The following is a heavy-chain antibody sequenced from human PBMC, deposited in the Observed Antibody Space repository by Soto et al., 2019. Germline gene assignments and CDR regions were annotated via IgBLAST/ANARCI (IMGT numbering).Heavy chain of an antibody. Sequence: SETLSLPCAVSGGSISSGGYSWSWIRQPPGKGLEWIGYIYHSGSTYYNPSLKSRVTISVDRSKNQFSLKLSSVTAADTAVYYCARSGLGLDYWGQGTLVTVSS. D-gene: IGHD7-27*01. V-gene: IGHV4-30-2*01. CDR3: ARSGLGLDY. CDR2: IYHSGST. J-gene: IGHJ4*02. CDR1: GGSISSGGYS.